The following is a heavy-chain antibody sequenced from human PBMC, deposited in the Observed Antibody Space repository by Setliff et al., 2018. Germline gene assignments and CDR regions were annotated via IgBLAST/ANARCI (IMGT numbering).Heavy chain of an antibody. V-gene: IGHV1-18*01. CDR3: AASVGGAPYYYGLDV. CDR2: ISVYTGNT. D-gene: IGHD2-15*01. J-gene: IGHJ6*02. CDR1: GYTFSHSG. Sequence: GASVKVSCKASGYTFSHSGITWVRQAPGQGLEWMGWISVYTGNTNYAPKLQGRVTITRDTSAGTFYMELSSLRSEDTALYSCAASVGGAPYYYGLDVWGQGTKVTVSS.